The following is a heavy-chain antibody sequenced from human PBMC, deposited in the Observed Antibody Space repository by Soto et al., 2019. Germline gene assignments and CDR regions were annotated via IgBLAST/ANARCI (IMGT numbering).Heavy chain of an antibody. D-gene: IGHD2-15*01. J-gene: IGHJ4*02. CDR2: IWGDGSKK. CDR3: ARGAVAAGDFDY. V-gene: IGHV3-33*01. CDR1: GSAFRTHG. Sequence: GGSLRLSCAASGSAFRTHGMHWVRQAPGKGLEWVAVIWGDGSKKYYADSVKGRFTISKDNSKNTLFLQMNTLRAEDTAVYCCARGAVAAGDFDYWGQGTLVTVSS.